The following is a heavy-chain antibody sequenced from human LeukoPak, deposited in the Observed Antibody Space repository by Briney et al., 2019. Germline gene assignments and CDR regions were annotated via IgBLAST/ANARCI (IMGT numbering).Heavy chain of an antibody. CDR1: GGXISSSSYD. Sequence: SETLSLTCTVSGGXISSSSYDWGWIRQPPGKGLEWIGSISYSGSTDYNPSLKSRVTISIDTSKNHFSLKMNSVTAADTAVYYCARHFDNWGQGTLVTVSS. J-gene: IGHJ4*02. CDR2: ISYSGST. V-gene: IGHV4-39*01. CDR3: ARHFDN.